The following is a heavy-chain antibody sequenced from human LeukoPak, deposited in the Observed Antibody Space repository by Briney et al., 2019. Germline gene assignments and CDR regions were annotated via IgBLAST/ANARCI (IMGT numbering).Heavy chain of an antibody. J-gene: IGHJ4*02. CDR3: ARVPYYYDSSGYYLQGYYFDY. V-gene: IGHV1-69*05. CDR2: IIPIFGTA. CDR1: GGTFSSYA. Sequence: SVKVSCKASGGTFSSYAISWVRQAPGQGLEWMGGIIPIFGTANYAQKFQGGVTITTDESTSTAYMELSSLRSEDTAVYYCARVPYYYDSSGYYLQGYYFDYWGQGTLVTVSS. D-gene: IGHD3-22*01.